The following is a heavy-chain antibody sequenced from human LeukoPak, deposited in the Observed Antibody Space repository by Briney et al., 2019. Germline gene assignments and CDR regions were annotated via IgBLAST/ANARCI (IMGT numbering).Heavy chain of an antibody. CDR1: GYRFTIYA. CDR2: ISTYDGDT. D-gene: IGHD3-10*01. J-gene: IGHJ5*02. CDR3: ARALGGNYYGSGSYYLPSNNWFDP. V-gene: IGHV1-18*03. Sequence: AASVKVSCKASGYRFTIYAISWVRQAPGQGLEWMGWISTYDGDTNYAQKVQGRVTMTTDTSTSTAYMELRSLRSDDMAVYYCARALGGNYYGSGSYYLPSNNWFDPWGQGALVTVSS.